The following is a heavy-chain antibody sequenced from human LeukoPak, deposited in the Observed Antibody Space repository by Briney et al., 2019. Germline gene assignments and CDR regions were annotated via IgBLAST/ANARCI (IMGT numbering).Heavy chain of an antibody. V-gene: IGHV3-23*01. Sequence: RGSLRLSCAASGFTFSSYAMSWVRQAPGRGLEWVSAITGSGGSTYYADSVKGRFTISRDNSKNTLFLQLNSLRAEDTAVYYCAKRKDGAIDYWGQGTLVTVSS. CDR3: AKRKDGAIDY. J-gene: IGHJ4*02. CDR1: GFTFSSYA. D-gene: IGHD4-17*01. CDR2: ITGSGGST.